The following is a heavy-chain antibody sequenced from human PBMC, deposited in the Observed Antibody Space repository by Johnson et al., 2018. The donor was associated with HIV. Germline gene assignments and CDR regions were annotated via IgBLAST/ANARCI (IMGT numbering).Heavy chain of an antibody. V-gene: IGHV3-9*01. J-gene: IGHJ3*02. CDR3: VKDPMLRGLLISYDAFHI. CDR1: GFIFEDYA. Sequence: VHLVESGGGLVQPGRSLRLSCVASGFIFEDYAMHWVRQAPGKGLEWVSGINWNIDNIGYADSVEGRFTSSSDNAKNSLFLQMNSLRPEDTALYYCVKDPMLRGLLISYDAFHIWGQGTMVTVSS. D-gene: IGHD3-10*01. CDR2: INWNIDNI.